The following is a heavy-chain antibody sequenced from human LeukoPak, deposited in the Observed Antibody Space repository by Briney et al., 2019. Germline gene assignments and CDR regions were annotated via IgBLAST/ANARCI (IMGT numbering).Heavy chain of an antibody. CDR1: GGSISSNSYH. CDR3: AREILYDSTGYYL. J-gene: IGHJ4*02. Sequence: PSETLSLTCTVSGGSISSNSYHWGWIRQPPGKGLEWIGSIYYSGSTYCNPSLNIRVTISVDTSKNQFSLNLRSVTAADTAVYYCAREILYDSTGYYLWGQGTLVTVSS. CDR2: IYYSGST. V-gene: IGHV4-39*07. D-gene: IGHD3-22*01.